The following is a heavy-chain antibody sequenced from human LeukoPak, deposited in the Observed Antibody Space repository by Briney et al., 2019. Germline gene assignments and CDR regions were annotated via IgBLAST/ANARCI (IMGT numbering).Heavy chain of an antibody. J-gene: IGHJ6*02. CDR2: ISSSSSTI. V-gene: IGHV3-48*01. CDR3: ASPPGPYYYGMDV. Sequence: PGGSLRLSCAASGFTFSSYSMNWVRQAPGKGLEWVSYISSSSSTIYYADSVKGRFTISRDNAKNSLYLQMNSLRAEDTAVYYCASPPGPYYYGMDVWGQGTTVTVSS. CDR1: GFTFSSYS.